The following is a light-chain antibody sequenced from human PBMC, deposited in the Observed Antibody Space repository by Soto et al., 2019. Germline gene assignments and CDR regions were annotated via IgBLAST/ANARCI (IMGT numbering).Light chain of an antibody. CDR2: AAS. CDR3: QQSYSTPVT. J-gene: IGKJ3*01. V-gene: IGKV1-39*01. CDR1: QSISSY. Sequence: DIQMTQSPSSLSASVGDRVTITCRASQSISSYLNWYQQKPGKAPKLLIYAASSLQSGVPSRFSGSGSGPDFTLNISSMQPEDFATYSCQQSYSTPVTFGPGTKVDIK.